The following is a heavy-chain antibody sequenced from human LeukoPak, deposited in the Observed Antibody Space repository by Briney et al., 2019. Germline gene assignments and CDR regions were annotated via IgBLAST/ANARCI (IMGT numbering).Heavy chain of an antibody. D-gene: IGHD2-15*01. CDR1: GFTFSGHG. V-gene: IGHV3-48*04. CDR3: ARELGSSRAFDI. Sequence: PGRSLRLSCAASGFTFSGHGMHWVRQAPGKGLQRVSFFDRGRDGKGHADSVRGRFTISRDNDKNSLYLLMHSLTAEDTALYYCARELGSSRAFDIWGQGTMVTVSS. CDR2: FDRGRDGK. J-gene: IGHJ3*02.